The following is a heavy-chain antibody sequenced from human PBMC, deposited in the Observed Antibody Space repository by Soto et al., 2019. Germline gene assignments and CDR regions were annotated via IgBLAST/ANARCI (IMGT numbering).Heavy chain of an antibody. CDR3: ARSLEFHDAFDI. V-gene: IGHV3-21*01. D-gene: IGHD3-10*01. Sequence: GGSLRLSCAASGFTFSSYSMNWVRQAPGKGLEWVSSISSSSSYIYYADSVKGRFTISRDNAKNSLYLQMNSLRAEDTAVYYCARSLEFHDAFDIWGQGTMVTVSS. CDR1: GFTFSSYS. J-gene: IGHJ3*02. CDR2: ISSSSSYI.